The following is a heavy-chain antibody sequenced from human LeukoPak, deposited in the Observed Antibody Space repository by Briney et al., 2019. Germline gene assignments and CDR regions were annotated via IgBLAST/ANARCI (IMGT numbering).Heavy chain of an antibody. CDR1: GGSISSSSYY. CDR2: IYYSGST. Sequence: SETLSLTCTVSGGSISSSSYYWGWIRQPPGKGLEWIGSIYYSGSTYYNPSLKSRVTISVDTSKNQFSLKLSSVTAADTAVYYCARRGNGYYYFDYWGQGTLVTVSS. CDR3: ARRGNGYYYFDY. D-gene: IGHD3-22*01. V-gene: IGHV4-39*01. J-gene: IGHJ4*02.